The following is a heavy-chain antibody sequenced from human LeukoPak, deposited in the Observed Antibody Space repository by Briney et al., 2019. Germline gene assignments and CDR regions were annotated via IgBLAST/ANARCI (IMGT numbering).Heavy chain of an antibody. V-gene: IGHV5-51*01. Sequence: GESLKISCKGSGYSFTSYWIGWVRLMPGKGLEWMGIIYPGDSDTRYSPSFQGQVTISADKSISTAYLQWSSLKASDTAMYYCVRRYDSNYKHFDYWGQGTLVTVSS. J-gene: IGHJ4*02. CDR2: IYPGDSDT. D-gene: IGHD4-11*01. CDR1: GYSFTSYW. CDR3: VRRYDSNYKHFDY.